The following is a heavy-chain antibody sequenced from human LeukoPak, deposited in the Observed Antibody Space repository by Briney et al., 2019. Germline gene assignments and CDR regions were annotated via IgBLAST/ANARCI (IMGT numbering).Heavy chain of an antibody. CDR2: INQSGST. Sequence: KPSETLSLTCAVSGGSFSVYSWNWIRQPPGKGLEWIGEINQSGSTKYSPSLKSRVTISIDTSKSQFSMRLNSVTAADTALYYCARCDSGGWFFDSWGQGALVTVSS. CDR3: ARCDSGGWFFDS. D-gene: IGHD6-19*01. V-gene: IGHV4-34*01. J-gene: IGHJ5*01. CDR1: GGSFSVYS.